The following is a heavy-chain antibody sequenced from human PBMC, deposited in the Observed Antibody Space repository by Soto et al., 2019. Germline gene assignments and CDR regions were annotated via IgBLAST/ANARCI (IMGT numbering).Heavy chain of an antibody. CDR1: GGSISGRSYY. D-gene: IGHD1-20*01. V-gene: IGHV4-39*01. J-gene: IGHJ4*02. Sequence: PSETLSLTCAVSGGSISGRSYYWAWLRQSPGKGPEWIGSVFYTGFTSYNPSLESRVSVSVDTSKSQFSLKLSAVTAADTAVYYCATSQKGYNWNYFDHWGQGALVTVSS. CDR3: ATSQKGYNWNYFDH. CDR2: VFYTGFT.